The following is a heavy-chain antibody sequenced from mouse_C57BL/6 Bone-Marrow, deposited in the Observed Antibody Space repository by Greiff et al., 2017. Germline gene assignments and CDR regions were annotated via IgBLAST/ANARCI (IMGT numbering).Heavy chain of an antibody. J-gene: IGHJ3*01. CDR2: INPNYGTT. D-gene: IGHD1-1*01. V-gene: IGHV1-39*01. CDR3: VRGDWSSSFAY. CDR1: GYSFTDYN. Sequence: VHVKQSGPELVKPGASVKISCKASGYSFTDYNMNWVKQSNGKSLEWIGVINPNYGTTSYNQKFKGKATLTVDQSSSTAYMQLNSLTSEDSAVYYCVRGDWSSSFAYWGQGTLVTVSA.